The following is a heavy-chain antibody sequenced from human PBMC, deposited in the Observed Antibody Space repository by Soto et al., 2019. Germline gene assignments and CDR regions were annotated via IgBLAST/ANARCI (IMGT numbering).Heavy chain of an antibody. Sequence: QVQLVQSGAEVKEPGDSVRVSCEASGYTFTAYYIHWVRQVPGQGLEWMGWSNTTFGDTTYAQDFQGRVTMTRDMSISTVYMELSRLTSDDTAIYYCARNMDYFYGPGSGNGHGVWGQGTTVTVFS. CDR1: GYTFTAYY. J-gene: IGHJ6*02. V-gene: IGHV1-2*02. CDR2: SNTTFGDT. CDR3: ARNMDYFYGPGSGNGHGV. D-gene: IGHD3-10*01.